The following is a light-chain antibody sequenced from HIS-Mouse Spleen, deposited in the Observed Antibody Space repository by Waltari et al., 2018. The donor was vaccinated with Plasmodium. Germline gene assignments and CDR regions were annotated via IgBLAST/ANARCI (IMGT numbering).Light chain of an antibody. CDR3: CSYAGSSTWV. CDR1: SSDVGRYTL. Sequence: QSALTQPAPVSGSPGQSITISCTGTSSDVGRYTLFPWYQQHPGKAPKLIIYEGSKRPSGFSNRFSGSKSGNTASLTISGLQAEDEADYYCCSYAGSSTWVFGGGTKLTVL. J-gene: IGLJ3*02. CDR2: EGS. V-gene: IGLV2-23*01.